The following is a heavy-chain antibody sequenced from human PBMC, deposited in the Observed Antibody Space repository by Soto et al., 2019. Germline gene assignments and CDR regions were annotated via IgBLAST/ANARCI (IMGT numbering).Heavy chain of an antibody. Sequence: SETLSLTCIVSGASISSGDYYCSWVRQPPGKGLEWIGHISYSGTIDYSPSLKSRVTVSLDTSKNQFSLNLNSVTAADTAVYYCVRALGSRFMEWPRFDPWGQTTLLTGSS. CDR2: ISYSGTI. D-gene: IGHD3-3*01. J-gene: IGHJ5*02. CDR3: VRALGSRFMEWPRFDP. CDR1: GASISSGDYY. V-gene: IGHV4-30-4*01.